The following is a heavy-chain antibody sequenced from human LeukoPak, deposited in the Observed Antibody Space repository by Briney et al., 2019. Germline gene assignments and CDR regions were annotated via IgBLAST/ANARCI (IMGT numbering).Heavy chain of an antibody. D-gene: IGHD3-10*01. Sequence: PGGSLRLSCAASGFTFSSYAMSWVRQAPGKGLEWVSAISGSGGSTYYADSVKGRFTISRDNAKNSLYLQMNSLRAEDTAVYYCARVGWFGELWEYYFDYWGQGTLVTVSS. CDR2: ISGSGGST. CDR3: ARVGWFGELWEYYFDY. V-gene: IGHV3-23*01. J-gene: IGHJ4*02. CDR1: GFTFSSYA.